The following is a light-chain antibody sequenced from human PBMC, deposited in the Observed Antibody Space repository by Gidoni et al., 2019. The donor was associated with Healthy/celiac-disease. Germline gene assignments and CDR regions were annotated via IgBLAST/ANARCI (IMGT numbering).Light chain of an antibody. CDR2: GAS. V-gene: IGKV3-20*01. CDR1: QSVSSSY. J-gene: IGKJ1*01. CDR3: QQYGSSPRT. Sequence: ELVLTQSPGTLSLSPGARATLSCRASQSVSSSYLAWYQQKPGQAHRLLIYGASSWATGLPDRFSGSGSGTDFTLTISRLEPEDFAVYYCQQYGSSPRTFGQGTKVEIK.